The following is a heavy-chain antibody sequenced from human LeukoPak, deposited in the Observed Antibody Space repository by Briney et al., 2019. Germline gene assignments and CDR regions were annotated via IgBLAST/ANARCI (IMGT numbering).Heavy chain of an antibody. Sequence: GESLKISCKGSGFSFTSYWIGWVRQLPGKGLEWMGIIYPGDSDTRYSPSFQGQVTISADESISTAYLQWSSLKASDTAMYYCARGAEWELSHVDYWGQGTLVTVSS. CDR2: IYPGDSDT. CDR3: ARGAEWELSHVDY. CDR1: GFSFTSYW. V-gene: IGHV5-51*01. J-gene: IGHJ4*02. D-gene: IGHD1-26*01.